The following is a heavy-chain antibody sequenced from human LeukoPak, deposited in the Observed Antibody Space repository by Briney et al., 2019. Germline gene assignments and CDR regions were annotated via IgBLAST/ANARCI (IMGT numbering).Heavy chain of an antibody. CDR2: INPNSGGT. J-gene: IGHJ4*02. D-gene: IGHD6-13*01. CDR1: GYSFTAFY. Sequence: ASVKVSCKASGYSFTAFYIHWVRQAPRQGLEWMGWINPNSGGTNYAQKFQGRVTMTRDTSISTAYMELSRLRSDDTAVYYCARESSYTSSWNFWGQGTLVTVSS. V-gene: IGHV1-2*02. CDR3: ARESSYTSSWNF.